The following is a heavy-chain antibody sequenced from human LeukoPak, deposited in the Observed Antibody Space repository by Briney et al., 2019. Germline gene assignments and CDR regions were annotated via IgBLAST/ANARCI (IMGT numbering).Heavy chain of an antibody. J-gene: IGHJ5*02. V-gene: IGHV3-23*01. Sequence: PGGSLRLSCAASGFTFSTYAINWVRQAPGKGLEWVSLISDSGANKHYAASVKGRFTISRDNSKNTLYLQMNSLRAEDTAVYYCARDGRYCSGGSCYHNWFDPWGQGTLVTVSS. D-gene: IGHD2-15*01. CDR2: ISDSGANK. CDR3: ARDGRYCSGGSCYHNWFDP. CDR1: GFTFSTYA.